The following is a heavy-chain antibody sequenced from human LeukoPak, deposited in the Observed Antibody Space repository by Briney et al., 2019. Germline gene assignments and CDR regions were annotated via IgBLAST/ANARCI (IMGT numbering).Heavy chain of an antibody. D-gene: IGHD4-17*01. CDR3: ARVRLRSYYYYYGMDV. CDR1: GGSFSGYY. Sequence: SETLSLTCAVYGGSFSGYYWSWIRQPPGKGLEWIGEINHSGSTNYNPSLKSRVTISVDTSKNQFSLKLRSVTAADTAVYYCARVRLRSYYYYYGMDVWGQGTTVTVSS. V-gene: IGHV4-34*01. J-gene: IGHJ6*02. CDR2: INHSGST.